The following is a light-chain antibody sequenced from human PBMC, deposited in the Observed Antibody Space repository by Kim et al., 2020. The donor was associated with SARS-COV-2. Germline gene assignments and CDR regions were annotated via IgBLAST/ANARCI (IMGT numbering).Light chain of an antibody. CDR2: GND. CDR1: SSNIGAGYD. CDR3: QSYDSALSGWV. J-gene: IGLJ3*02. Sequence: QRVTISCTGSSSNIGAGYDVHWYRQLPGTAPKLLIYGNDNRPSGVPDRVSGSKSGTSASLAITGLQAEDESDYYCQSYDSALSGWVFGGGTQLTVL. V-gene: IGLV1-40*01.